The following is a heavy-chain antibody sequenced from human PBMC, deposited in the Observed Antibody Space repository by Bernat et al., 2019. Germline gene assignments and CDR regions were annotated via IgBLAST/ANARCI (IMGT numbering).Heavy chain of an antibody. Sequence: QLQLQESGPGLVKPSETLSLTCTVSGGSISSSSYYWGWIRQPPGKGLEWIGSIYYSGSTYHNPSLKSRVTISVDTSKNQFSLKLSSVTAADTAVYYCATQDLGYCSGGSCYSGDYFDYWGQGTLVTVSS. J-gene: IGHJ4*02. V-gene: IGHV4-39*07. CDR2: IYYSGST. CDR1: GGSISSSSYY. D-gene: IGHD2-15*01. CDR3: ATQDLGYCSGGSCYSGDYFDY.